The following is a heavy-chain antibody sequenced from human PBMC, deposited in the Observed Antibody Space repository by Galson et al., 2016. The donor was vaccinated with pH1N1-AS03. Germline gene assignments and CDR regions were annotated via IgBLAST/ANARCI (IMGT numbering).Heavy chain of an antibody. CDR3: ARRVYGDYVNWFDP. CDR2: IYYSGST. J-gene: IGHJ5*02. CDR1: GGSISSSSYY. Sequence: SETLSLTCTVSGGSISSSSYYWGWIRQPPGKGLEWIGSIYYSGSTYYNPSLRSRVTISVDTSENQFSLKLSSVTAADTAVYHCARRVYGDYVNWFDPWGQGTLVTVSS. V-gene: IGHV4-39*01. D-gene: IGHD4-17*01.